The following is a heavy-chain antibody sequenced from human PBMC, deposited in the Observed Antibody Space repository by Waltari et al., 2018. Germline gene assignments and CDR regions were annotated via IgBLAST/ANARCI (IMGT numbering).Heavy chain of an antibody. Sequence: GWIRQPPGQGREWIATLSYNGATYTSPSLTSRVTMSRDTSKNQLSLTLGAVTAADAAVYYCATYIGASVGTAAFDVWGQGKMVIVSS. CDR3: ATYIGASVGTAAFDV. V-gene: IGHV4-39*01. D-gene: IGHD1-1*01. CDR2: LSYNGAT. J-gene: IGHJ3*01.